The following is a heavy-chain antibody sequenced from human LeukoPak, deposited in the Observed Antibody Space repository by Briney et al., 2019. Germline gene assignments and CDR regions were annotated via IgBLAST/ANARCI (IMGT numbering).Heavy chain of an antibody. CDR1: GGAINNYY. V-gene: IGHV4-59*01. Sequence: SETLSLTCTVSGGAINNYYWTWIRQSPGKGLEWIGYIFDSGSTNNNPSLESQVTMSLDKSKNEFSLKLASVTAADTAVYYCARGPHLNYVIDWYFDLWGRGILVTVSS. CDR2: IFDSGST. J-gene: IGHJ2*01. CDR3: ARGPHLNYVIDWYFDL. D-gene: IGHD1-7*01.